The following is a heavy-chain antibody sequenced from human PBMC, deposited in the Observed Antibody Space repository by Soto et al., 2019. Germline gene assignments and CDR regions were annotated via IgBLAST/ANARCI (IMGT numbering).Heavy chain of an antibody. Sequence: SVKVSCKASGGTFSSYAISWVRQAPGQGLEWMGWIIANFGTTNYAQKLQGRVTMTADESTSTAYMELRSLRSDDTAVYYCARGLQWAHWYFDLWGRGTLVTVSS. CDR2: IIANFGTT. V-gene: IGHV1-69*13. D-gene: IGHD6-19*01. CDR3: ARGLQWAHWYFDL. CDR1: GGTFSSYA. J-gene: IGHJ2*01.